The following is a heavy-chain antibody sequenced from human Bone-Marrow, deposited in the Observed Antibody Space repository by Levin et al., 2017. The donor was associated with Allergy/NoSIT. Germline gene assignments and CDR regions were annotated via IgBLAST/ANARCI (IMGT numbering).Heavy chain of an antibody. J-gene: IGHJ5*01. Sequence: ETLSLTCGASGFNFISYAMSWVRQAPGKGLEWVSGISNSGGTTYYTDSVKGRFTISRDNSKSTVYMKMNNMRAEDTAVYYCVKHTRSHYFGSGSAQYKWFDSWGQGTLVTVSS. CDR2: ISNSGGTT. D-gene: IGHD3-10*01. V-gene: IGHV3-23*01. CDR1: GFNFISYA. CDR3: VKHTRSHYFGSGSAQYKWFDS.